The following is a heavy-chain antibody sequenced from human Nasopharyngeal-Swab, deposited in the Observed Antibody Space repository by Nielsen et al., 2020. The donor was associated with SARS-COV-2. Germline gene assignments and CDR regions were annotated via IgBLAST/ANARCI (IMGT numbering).Heavy chain of an antibody. CDR1: GGTFSSYA. J-gene: IGHJ4*02. CDR2: ISTGSFNT. CDR3: ARDLRSTLYYFDQ. Sequence: ASVKVSCKASGGTFSSYAISWVRQAPGQGLEWMGWISTGSFNTNDAQKFQGRVTMTIDTSMSTAYMELSSLRSDDTAVYYCARDLRSTLYYFDQWGQGTLVTVSS. V-gene: IGHV1-18*01.